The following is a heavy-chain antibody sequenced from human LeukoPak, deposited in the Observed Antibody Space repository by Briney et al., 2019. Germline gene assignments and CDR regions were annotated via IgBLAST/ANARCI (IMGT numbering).Heavy chain of an antibody. V-gene: IGHV3-30*02. CDR1: GFTFSSNW. J-gene: IGHJ4*02. CDR3: AKESMWFGESNPFDY. CDR2: IRYDGSNK. D-gene: IGHD3-10*01. Sequence: GGSLRLSCVASGFTFSSNWMSWVRQAPGKGLEWVAFIRYDGSNKYYADSVKGRFTISRDNSKNTTVYLQMNSLRAEDTALYYCAKESMWFGESNPFDYWGQGTLVTVSS.